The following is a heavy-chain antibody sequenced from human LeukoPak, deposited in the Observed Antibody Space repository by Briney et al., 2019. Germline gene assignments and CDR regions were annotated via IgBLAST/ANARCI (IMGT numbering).Heavy chain of an antibody. CDR1: GGSISSYY. Sequence: SETLSLTWTVSGGSISSYYWSWIRQPAGKGLEWIGRIYTSGSTNYNPSLKSRVTMSGDTPKNQFSLKLSSVTAADTAVYYCVGATLKYSGTGGVDYWGQGTLVTVSS. J-gene: IGHJ4*02. D-gene: IGHD1-26*01. CDR2: IYTSGST. V-gene: IGHV4-4*07. CDR3: VGATLKYSGTGGVDY.